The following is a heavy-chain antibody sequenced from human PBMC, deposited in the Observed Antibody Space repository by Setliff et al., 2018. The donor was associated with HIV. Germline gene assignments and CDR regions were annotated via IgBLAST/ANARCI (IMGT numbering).Heavy chain of an antibody. J-gene: IGHJ5*02. D-gene: IGHD6-13*01. V-gene: IGHV1-69*13. CDR1: KGTFTTYR. Sequence: SVKVSCKASKGTFTTYRFTWVRQAPGQGLEWMGGIIPIFGTANYAQKFQGRVTITADASTSTAYMELSSLSSEDTAVYYCARDQPTVYYTSWYDSGEYNWFDPWGQGTLVTVSS. CDR2: IIPIFGTA. CDR3: ARDQPTVYYTSWYDSGEYNWFDP.